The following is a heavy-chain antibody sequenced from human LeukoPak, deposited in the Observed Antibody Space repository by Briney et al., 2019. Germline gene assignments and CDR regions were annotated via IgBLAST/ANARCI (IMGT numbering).Heavy chain of an antibody. D-gene: IGHD3-16*02. V-gene: IGHV3-11*01. CDR1: GFTFSDYY. Sequence: RPGGSLRLSCAASGFTFSDYYMSWIRQAPGKGLEWVSYISSSGSTIYYADSVKGRFTISRDNAQNSLYLQMNSLKTEDTAVYYCTTESLLLGELSLALDYWGQGTLVTVSS. CDR3: TTESLLLGELSLALDY. J-gene: IGHJ4*02. CDR2: ISSSGSTI.